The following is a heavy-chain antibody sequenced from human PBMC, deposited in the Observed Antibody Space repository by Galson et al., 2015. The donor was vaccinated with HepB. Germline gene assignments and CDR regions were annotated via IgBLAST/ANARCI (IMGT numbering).Heavy chain of an antibody. V-gene: IGHV3-30*18. CDR1: GFTFSSYG. Sequence: SLRLSCAASGFTFSSYGMHWVRQAPGKGLEWVAVISYDGSNKYYADSVKGRFTISRDNSKNTLYLQMNSLRAEDTAVYYCAKDGEWLSLLISYYFDYWGQGTLVTVSS. CDR3: AKDGEWLSLLISYYFDY. J-gene: IGHJ4*02. CDR2: ISYDGSNK. D-gene: IGHD3-3*01.